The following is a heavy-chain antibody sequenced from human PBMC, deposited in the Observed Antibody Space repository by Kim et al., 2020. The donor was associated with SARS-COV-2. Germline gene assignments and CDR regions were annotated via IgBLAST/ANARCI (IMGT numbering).Heavy chain of an antibody. Sequence: TSYHPCLESRLPLSVDASTNQFSLKLSSVTAADTAVYYCARQRSGRLLWDFWGQGALVTVSS. V-gene: IGHV4-59*08. CDR3: ARQRSGRLLWDF. CDR2: T. J-gene: IGHJ4*02. D-gene: IGHD5-12*01.